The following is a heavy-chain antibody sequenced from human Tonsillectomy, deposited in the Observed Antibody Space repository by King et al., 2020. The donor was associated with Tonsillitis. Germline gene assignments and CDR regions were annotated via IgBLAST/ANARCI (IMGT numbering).Heavy chain of an antibody. CDR2: IYYIGST. V-gene: IGHV4-59*08. D-gene: IGHD2-8*02. CDR3: VRHGYYGTTGDGGFFDS. J-gene: IGHJ4*02. Sequence: QLQESGPRLVKPSETLTLTCTVSGASINNYYWSWVRQPPGKRPEWIGYIYYIGSTNYNPSLKSRVSLSLDTSTNQFSLNLGPVTAEDTAVYYCVRHGYYGTTGDGGFFDSWGQGTLVTVSS. CDR1: GASINNYY.